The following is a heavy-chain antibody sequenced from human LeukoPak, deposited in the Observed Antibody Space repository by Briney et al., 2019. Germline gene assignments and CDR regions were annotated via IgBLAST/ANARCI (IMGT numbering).Heavy chain of an antibody. CDR2: ISSSSSTI. V-gene: IGHV3-48*01. CDR1: GFTFSSYS. Sequence: HPGGSLRLSCAASGFTFSSYSMNWVRQAPGKGLEWVSYISSSSSTIYYADSVKGRFTISRDNAKNSLYLQMNSLGAEDTAVYYCASGYSMDYWGQGTLVTVSS. D-gene: IGHD6-13*01. CDR3: ASGYSMDY. J-gene: IGHJ4*02.